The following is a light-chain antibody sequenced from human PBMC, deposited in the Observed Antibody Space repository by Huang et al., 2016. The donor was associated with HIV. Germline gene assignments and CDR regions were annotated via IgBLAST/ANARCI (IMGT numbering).Light chain of an antibody. CDR2: WAS. Sequence: DIVLTQSPDSLAVSLGETATVHLKSSQTVLHSSNSKNYSAWYPQKPGHPPKLLFYWASTRASGVPDRFSGSGSGTDFSRTISSLQAEDVAVYYCQQYYSSPFTFGPGTKVDIK. V-gene: IGKV4-1*01. CDR3: QQYYSSPFT. J-gene: IGKJ3*01. CDR1: QTVLHSSNSKNY.